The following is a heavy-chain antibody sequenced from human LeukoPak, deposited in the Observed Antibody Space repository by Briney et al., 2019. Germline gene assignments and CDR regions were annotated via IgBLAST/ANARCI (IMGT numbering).Heavy chain of an antibody. CDR1: GGSFSGYY. CDR3: ARGGIAVAVRDY. D-gene: IGHD6-19*01. V-gene: IGHV4-34*01. CDR2: INHSGST. J-gene: IGHJ4*02. Sequence: SETLSLTCAVYGGSFSGYYWSWIRQPPGKGLEWIGEINHSGSTNYNPSLTSRVTISVDTSKNQFSLKLRSVTAADTAVYYCARGGIAVAVRDYWGQGTLVTVSS.